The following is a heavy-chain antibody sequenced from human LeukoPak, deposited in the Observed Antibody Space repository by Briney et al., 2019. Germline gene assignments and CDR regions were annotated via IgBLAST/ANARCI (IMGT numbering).Heavy chain of an antibody. V-gene: IGHV3-74*01. J-gene: IGHJ5*02. D-gene: IGHD3-10*01. CDR3: ARGRGPYGWFDP. Sequence: GGSLRLSCAASGFSSSDYWMHWVRQAPGKGLVWVSRMNSDGTTTNYADSVKGRFTISRDNAKNTLYLQMNSLRAEDTAVYYCARGRGPYGWFDPWGQGTLVTVSS. CDR1: GFSSSDYW. CDR2: MNSDGTTT.